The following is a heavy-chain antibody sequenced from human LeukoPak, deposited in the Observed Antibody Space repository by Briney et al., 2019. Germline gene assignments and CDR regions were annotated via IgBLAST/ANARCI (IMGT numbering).Heavy chain of an antibody. CDR1: GGSISSYY. CDR2: IYYSGST. J-gene: IGHJ4*02. V-gene: IGHV4-59*08. D-gene: IGHD5-18*01. Sequence: SETLSLTCTVSGGSISSYYWSWIRQPPGKGLEWIGYIYYSGSTNYNPSLKSRVTISVDTSKNQFSLKLSSVTAADTAVYYCARHRGYSYGSPYGYWGQGTLVTVSS. CDR3: ARHRGYSYGSPYGY.